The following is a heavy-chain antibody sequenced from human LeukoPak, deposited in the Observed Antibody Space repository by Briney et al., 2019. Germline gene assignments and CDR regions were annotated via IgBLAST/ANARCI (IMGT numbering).Heavy chain of an antibody. J-gene: IGHJ4*02. D-gene: IGHD3-22*01. Sequence: GGSLRLSCAASGFTFRSYSMTWVRQAPGKGLEWVSVISDSGATTYYADSVKGRFTISRDNSKNTLYLQMNSLRAEDTAVYYCAKPFSSGYYSNYFDYWGQGTLVTVSS. CDR3: AKPFSSGYYSNYFDY. CDR1: GFTFRSYS. CDR2: ISDSGATT. V-gene: IGHV3-23*01.